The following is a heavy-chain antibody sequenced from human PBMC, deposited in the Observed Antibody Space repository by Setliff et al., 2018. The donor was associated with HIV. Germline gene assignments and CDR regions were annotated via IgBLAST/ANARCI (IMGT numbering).Heavy chain of an antibody. V-gene: IGHV4-59*11. CDR3: ARQYADPESGILDAFDI. Sequence: SETLSLTCTVSGVSSRSHYWSWIRQPPGKGLEWIGYSYYSGSTNYNPSLKSRVTISVDTSKNQFSLKLSSVTAADTAVYYCARQYADPESGILDAFDIWGQGTMVTVSS. CDR2: SYYSGST. CDR1: GVSSRSHY. J-gene: IGHJ3*02. D-gene: IGHD1-26*01.